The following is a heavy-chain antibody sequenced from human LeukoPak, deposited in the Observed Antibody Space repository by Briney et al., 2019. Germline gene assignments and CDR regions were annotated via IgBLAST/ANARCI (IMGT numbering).Heavy chain of an antibody. CDR1: GGTFSSYA. CDR3: ARYGRVTGYSSSWGFDY. CDR2: IIPIFGTA. D-gene: IGHD6-13*01. Sequence: GASVKVSCKASGGTFSSYAISWVRQAPGQGLEWMGGIIPIFGTANYAQKFQGRVTITADESTSTAYMELSSLRSEDTAVYYCARYGRVTGYSSSWGFDYWGQGTLVTVSS. V-gene: IGHV1-69*13. J-gene: IGHJ4*02.